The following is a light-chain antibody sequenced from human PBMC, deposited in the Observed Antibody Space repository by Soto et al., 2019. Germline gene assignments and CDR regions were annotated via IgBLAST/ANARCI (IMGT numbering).Light chain of an antibody. CDR3: QSYDSSLSGWV. V-gene: IGLV1-40*01. Sequence: QSVLTQPPSVSGAPGQRVTISCTGSSSNIGTGYDVNWYQQLPGTAPKVLIYGDSNRPSGVPDRFSGSKSGTSASRAITGLQAEDEADYYCQSYDSSLSGWVFGGGTKVTVL. J-gene: IGLJ3*02. CDR1: SSNIGTGYD. CDR2: GDS.